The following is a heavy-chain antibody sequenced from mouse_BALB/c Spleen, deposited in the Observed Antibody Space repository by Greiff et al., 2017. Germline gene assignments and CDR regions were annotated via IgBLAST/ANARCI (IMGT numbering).Heavy chain of an antibody. J-gene: IGHJ1*01. CDR2: IRLKSNNYAT. CDR3: TRPSTTVVERYFDV. CDR1: GFTFSNYW. D-gene: IGHD1-1*01. Sequence: EVKVEESGGGLVQPGGSMKLSCVASGFTFSNYWMNWVRQSPEKGLEWVAEIRLKSNNYATHYAESVKGRFTISRDDSKSSVYLQMNNLRAEDTGIYYCTRPSTTVVERYFDVWGAGTTVTVSS. V-gene: IGHV6-6*02.